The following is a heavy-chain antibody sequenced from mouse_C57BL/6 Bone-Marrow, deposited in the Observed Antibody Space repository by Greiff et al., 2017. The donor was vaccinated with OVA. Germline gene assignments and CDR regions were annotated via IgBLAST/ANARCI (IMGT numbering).Heavy chain of an antibody. D-gene: IGHD2-2*01. Sequence: EVQLVESGEGLVKPGGSLKLSCAASGFTFSSYAMSWVRQTPEKRLEWVAYISSGGDYIYYADTVKGRFTISRDNARNTLYLQMSSLKSEDTAMYYCTRGWNGYDPYYFDYWGQGTTLTVSS. CDR2: ISSGGDYI. J-gene: IGHJ2*01. CDR3: TRGWNGYDPYYFDY. CDR1: GFTFSSYA. V-gene: IGHV5-9-1*02.